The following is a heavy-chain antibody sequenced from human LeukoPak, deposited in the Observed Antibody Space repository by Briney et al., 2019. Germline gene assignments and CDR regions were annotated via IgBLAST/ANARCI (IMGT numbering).Heavy chain of an antibody. CDR1: GYTFTSYY. Sequence: ASVKVSCKASGYTFTSYYMHWVRQAPGQGLEWMGIINPSGGSTSYAQKFQGRVTMTRDTSTSTVYMELSSLRSGDTAVYYCARVPGIAAAGTSDAFDIWGQGTMVTVSS. V-gene: IGHV1-46*01. CDR3: ARVPGIAAAGTSDAFDI. CDR2: INPSGGST. D-gene: IGHD6-13*01. J-gene: IGHJ3*02.